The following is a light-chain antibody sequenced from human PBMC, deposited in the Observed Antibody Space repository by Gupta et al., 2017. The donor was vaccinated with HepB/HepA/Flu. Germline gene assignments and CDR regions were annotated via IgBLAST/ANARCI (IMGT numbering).Light chain of an antibody. J-gene: IGKJ4*01. CDR3: QQYNTWPLT. V-gene: IGKV3-15*01. CDR1: HSVNRH. Sequence: EIVMTQSPATLSVSPGEIVTLSCRASHSVNRHLAWYQQKPCQAPRLLIYGSSGRATGVPTRFSASGSETEFTLAISSLQSRDFAVYYCQQYNTWPLTFGSGTKVEI. CDR2: GSS.